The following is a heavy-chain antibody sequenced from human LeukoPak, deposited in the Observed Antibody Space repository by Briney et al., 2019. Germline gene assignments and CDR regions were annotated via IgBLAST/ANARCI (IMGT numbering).Heavy chain of an antibody. V-gene: IGHV3-23*01. D-gene: IGHD3-16*02. CDR3: AKDDDYVWGSYRYPDY. J-gene: IGHJ4*02. CDR2: ISGSGGST. Sequence: GGSLRLSCAASGFTFSSYAMSWVRQAPGKGLEWVSAISGSGGSTYYADSVKGRFTISRDNSKNTLYLQMNSLRAEDTAVYYCAKDDDYVWGSYRYPDYWGQGTLVTVSS. CDR1: GFTFSSYA.